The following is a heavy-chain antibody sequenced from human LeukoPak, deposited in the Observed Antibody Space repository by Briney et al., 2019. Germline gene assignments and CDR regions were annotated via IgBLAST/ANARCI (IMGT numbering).Heavy chain of an antibody. V-gene: IGHV4-34*01. J-gene: IGHJ6*03. CDR3: ARGMNDFWSGYYTGYYMDV. CDR1: GGSFSGYY. CDR2: INHSGST. Sequence: SETLSLTCAVYGGSFSGYYWSWIRQPPGMGLEWIGEINHSGSTNYNPSLKSRVTLSVDTSKNQFSLKLSTVTAADTAVYYCARGMNDFWSGYYTGYYMDVWGKGTTVTVSS. D-gene: IGHD3-3*01.